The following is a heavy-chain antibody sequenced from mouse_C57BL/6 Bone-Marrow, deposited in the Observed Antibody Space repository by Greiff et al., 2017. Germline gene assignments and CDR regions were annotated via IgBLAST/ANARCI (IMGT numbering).Heavy chain of an antibody. Sequence: VQLVESGAELMKPGASVKLSCKATGYTFTGYWLEWVKQRPGHGLEWIGEILPGSGSTNYNEKFKGKATFTAATSSNTAYMQLSSLTTEDSAIYYCAREGYYGSSYDNFDYWGQGTTLTVSS. J-gene: IGHJ2*01. CDR2: ILPGSGST. V-gene: IGHV1-9*01. D-gene: IGHD1-1*01. CDR3: AREGYYGSSYDNFDY. CDR1: GYTFTGYW.